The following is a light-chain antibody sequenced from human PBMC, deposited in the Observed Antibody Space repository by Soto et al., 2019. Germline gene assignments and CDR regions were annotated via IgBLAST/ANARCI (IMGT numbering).Light chain of an antibody. V-gene: IGKV1-5*03. CDR1: QSISSW. J-gene: IGKJ1*01. CDR2: ESS. CDR3: QQYSTYTGE. Sequence: DIQMTQSPFTLSASVGDRVTITCRASQSISSWLAWYQQKPGKAPKLLTYESSSLESGVPSRFSGSGSGTEFTLTISSLQPEDFATYYCQQYSTYTGEFGPGTKVEIK.